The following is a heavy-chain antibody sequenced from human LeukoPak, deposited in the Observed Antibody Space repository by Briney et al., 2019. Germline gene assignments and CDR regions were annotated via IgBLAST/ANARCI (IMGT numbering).Heavy chain of an antibody. CDR3: ARVPYCSNGICYTHYYCDY. CDR2: INPSGGST. D-gene: IGHD2-8*01. CDR1: GYTFTNYY. V-gene: IGHV1-46*01. J-gene: IGHJ4*02. Sequence: ASVKVSCKASGYTFTNYYMHWVRQAPGQGLEWMGLINPSGGSTTYAQKFQGRVTMTRDTSTSTVYMELSSLRSEDMAVYYCARVPYCSNGICYTHYYCDYWGQGTLVTVSS.